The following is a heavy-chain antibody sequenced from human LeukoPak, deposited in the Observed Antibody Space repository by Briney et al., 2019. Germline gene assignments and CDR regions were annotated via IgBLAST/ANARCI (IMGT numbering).Heavy chain of an antibody. CDR2: ISSSGSAI. CDR3: ARDLGDFWSGYYPFDY. D-gene: IGHD3-3*01. V-gene: IGHV3-48*03. Sequence: GGSLRLSCAASGFTFSSYEMNWVRQAPGKGLEWVSYISSSGSAIHYADSVKGRFTISRDNAKNSLYLQMNSLRAEDTAVYYCARDLGDFWSGYYPFDYWGQGTLVTVSS. CDR1: GFTFSSYE. J-gene: IGHJ4*02.